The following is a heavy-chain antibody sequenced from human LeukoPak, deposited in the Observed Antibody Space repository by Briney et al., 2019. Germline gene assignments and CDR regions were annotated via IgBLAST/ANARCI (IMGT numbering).Heavy chain of an antibody. V-gene: IGHV4-59*01. Sequence: SETLSLTCTVSGGSISSYYWSWIRQPPGKGLEWIAYMYYSGSTTYNPSLKSRVTISVDTSKNQFSLKLSSVTAADTAVYYCARPASSGCYPFDYWGQGTLCTVSS. D-gene: IGHD6-19*01. CDR2: MYYSGST. J-gene: IGHJ4*02. CDR3: ARPASSGCYPFDY. CDR1: GGSISSYY.